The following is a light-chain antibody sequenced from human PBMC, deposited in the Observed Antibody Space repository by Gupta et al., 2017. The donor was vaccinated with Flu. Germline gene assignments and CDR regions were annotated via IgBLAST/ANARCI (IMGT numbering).Light chain of an antibody. J-gene: IGLJ3*02. CDR1: SSNIGSNT. Sequence: PTQSPSPSETAGQSVTITCSGGSSNIGSNTVNWYQQLPGTAPKLVIYNNNERPSGVPDRFSGSKSGTSASLTISGIQSKDEADYSCAVWEDSLNGWVFGGGTKLTVL. CDR3: AVWEDSLNGWV. V-gene: IGLV1-44*01. CDR2: NNN.